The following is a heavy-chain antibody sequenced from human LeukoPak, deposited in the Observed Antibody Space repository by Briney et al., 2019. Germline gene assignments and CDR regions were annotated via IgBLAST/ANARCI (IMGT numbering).Heavy chain of an antibody. Sequence: GRSLRLSCAASGFTFSSYAMHWVRQAPGKGLEWVAVISYDGSNKYYADSVKGRFTIVRDNSKNTLYLQMNSLRAEDTAVYYCARGVAGDYFDYWGQGTLVTVSS. CDR3: ARGVAGDYFDY. J-gene: IGHJ4*02. V-gene: IGHV3-30*04. D-gene: IGHD6-19*01. CDR1: GFTFSSYA. CDR2: ISYDGSNK.